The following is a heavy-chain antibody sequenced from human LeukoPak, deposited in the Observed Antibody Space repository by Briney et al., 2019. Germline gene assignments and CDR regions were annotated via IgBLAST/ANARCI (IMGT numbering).Heavy chain of an antibody. D-gene: IGHD5-12*01. J-gene: IGHJ6*02. CDR3: ARSVATATYYNYYGLDV. CDR2: VGYSGST. CDR1: GDPISNYY. V-gene: IGHV4-59*01. Sequence: SETLSLTCTVSGDPISNYYWSWIRQPPGKGLEWIGYVGYSGSTSYNPSLKSRVTISLDTSKNQFSLKLSSVTAADTAVYYRARSVATATYYNYYGLDVWGQGTAVTVSS.